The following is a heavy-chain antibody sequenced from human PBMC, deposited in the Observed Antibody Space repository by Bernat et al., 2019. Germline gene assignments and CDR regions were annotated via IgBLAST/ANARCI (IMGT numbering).Heavy chain of an antibody. J-gene: IGHJ1*01. V-gene: IGHV4-34*02. CDR1: GGSFSGYY. CDR2: INHSENS. D-gene: IGHD2-21*02. CDR3: ARGVTEATGTLYFQH. Sequence: QVQLQQWGAGLLKPSETLSLTCAVYGGSFSGYYWTWIRQSPGKGLEWIGEINHSENSNYSPSLKSRVTISVDTSKNQFSLRLSSVTAADTAVYYCARGVTEATGTLYFQHWSQGTRVTVSS.